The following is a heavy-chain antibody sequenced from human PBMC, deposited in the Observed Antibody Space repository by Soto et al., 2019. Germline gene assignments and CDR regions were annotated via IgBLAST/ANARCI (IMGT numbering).Heavy chain of an antibody. D-gene: IGHD3-22*01. V-gene: IGHV1-69*01. CDR3: AQADDNPDYFYY. CDR2: IIPIFGTA. J-gene: IGHJ4*02. Sequence: QVQLVQSGAEVKKPGSSVKVSCKASGGTFSSYAISWVRQAPGQGLECLGGIIPIFGTANYTQKFQVRVTITAEQSTSPAHMELSSLRSEDTAVYSCAQADDNPDYFYYWGEGTLVTFAS. CDR1: GGTFSSYA.